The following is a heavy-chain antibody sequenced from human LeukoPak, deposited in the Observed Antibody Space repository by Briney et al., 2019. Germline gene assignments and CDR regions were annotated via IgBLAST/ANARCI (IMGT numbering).Heavy chain of an antibody. CDR2: ISGSGGST. J-gene: IGHJ3*02. D-gene: IGHD1-26*01. CDR3: ARGIVGPQRCAFDI. CDR1: GFTFSSYA. Sequence: SGGSLRLSCAASGFTFSSYAMSWVRQAPGKGLEWVSAISGSGGSTYYADSVKGRFTISRDNSKNTLYLQMNSLRAEDTAVYYCARGIVGPQRCAFDIWGQGTMVTVSS. V-gene: IGHV3-23*01.